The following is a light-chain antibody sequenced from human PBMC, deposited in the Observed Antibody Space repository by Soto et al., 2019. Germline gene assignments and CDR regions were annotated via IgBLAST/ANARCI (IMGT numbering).Light chain of an antibody. CDR2: DVS. V-gene: IGLV2-14*03. CDR3: SSYTTSRTYV. J-gene: IGLJ1*01. Sequence: QSALTQPASVSGSPGQSITISCTGTSSDVGGYNYVSWYQHHPGKAPKLMIYDVSNRPSGVSNRFSGSKSGNTASLTISGLQAEDEADYYCSSYTTSRTYVFGNGTKVTVL. CDR1: SSDVGGYNY.